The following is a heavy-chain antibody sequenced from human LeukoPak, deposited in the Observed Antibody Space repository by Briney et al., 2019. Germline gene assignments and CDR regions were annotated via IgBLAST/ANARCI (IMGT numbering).Heavy chain of an antibody. D-gene: IGHD1-26*01. V-gene: IGHV3-43*02. CDR2: TSGDGGST. CDR3: VRESKRSVWFDH. CDR1: GLFTYDSS. J-gene: IGHJ5*02. Sequence: TRGSLRVSCAEPGLFTYDSSTHSVRQAPGKGLEWVSLTSGDGGSTFYADSVRGRFTISRDNSKSSLSLQMSSLRSEDTALYFCVRESKRSVWFDHCGRGTLVTVSS.